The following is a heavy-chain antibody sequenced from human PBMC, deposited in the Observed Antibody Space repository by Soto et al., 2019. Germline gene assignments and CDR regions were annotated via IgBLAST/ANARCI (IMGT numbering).Heavy chain of an antibody. CDR2: ISWNSDNI. Sequence: GGSLRLSCAASGFTFDDYAMHWVRQAPGKGLEWVSGISWNSDNIGYADSVKGRFTISRDNVKNSLYLQMNSLRAEDTALYYCAKDLYSNYGDAFDIWGQGTMVTVSS. V-gene: IGHV3-9*01. CDR3: AKDLYSNYGDAFDI. CDR1: GFTFDDYA. J-gene: IGHJ3*02. D-gene: IGHD4-4*01.